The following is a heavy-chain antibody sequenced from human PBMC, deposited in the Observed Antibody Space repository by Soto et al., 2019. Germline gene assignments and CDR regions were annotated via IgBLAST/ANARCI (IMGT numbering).Heavy chain of an antibody. CDR2: IYYSGST. Sequence: QVQLQESGPGLVKPSETLSLTCTVSGGSISSYYWSWIRQPPGKGLEWIGYIYYSGSTNYNPSLKSPVTIPVDTSKNQFSLTLSSVTAADTAVYYCARRYGSFFDIWGQGTMVTVSS. CDR1: GGSISSYY. CDR3: ARRYGSFFDI. J-gene: IGHJ3*02. V-gene: IGHV4-59*08. D-gene: IGHD3-10*01.